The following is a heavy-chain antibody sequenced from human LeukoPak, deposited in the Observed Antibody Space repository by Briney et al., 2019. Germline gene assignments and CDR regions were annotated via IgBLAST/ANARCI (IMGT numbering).Heavy chain of an antibody. J-gene: IGHJ6*02. CDR2: ISAYNGNT. V-gene: IGHV1-18*01. CDR3: ARDRRLGITGTTYYGMDV. Sequence: ASVTVSCKASGYTFTSYGISWVRQAPGQGLEWMGWISAYNGNTNYAQKLQGRVTMTTDTSTSTAYMKLRSLRSDDTAVYYCARDRRLGITGTTYYGMDVWGQGTTVTVSS. D-gene: IGHD1-7*01. CDR1: GYTFTSYG.